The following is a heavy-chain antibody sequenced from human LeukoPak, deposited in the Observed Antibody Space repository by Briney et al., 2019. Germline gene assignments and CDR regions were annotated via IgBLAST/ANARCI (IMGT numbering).Heavy chain of an antibody. Sequence: PGGSMRLSCAASGFTVSSNYMSWVRQAPGKGLEWVSVIYSVGSTYYADSVKGRFTISRDNSKNTLYLQMNSLRAEDTAVYYCARVPSSGSTGYYFDYWGQGTLVTVSS. CDR3: ARVPSSGSTGYYFDY. D-gene: IGHD6-19*01. CDR1: GFTVSSNY. CDR2: IYSVGST. J-gene: IGHJ4*02. V-gene: IGHV3-66*01.